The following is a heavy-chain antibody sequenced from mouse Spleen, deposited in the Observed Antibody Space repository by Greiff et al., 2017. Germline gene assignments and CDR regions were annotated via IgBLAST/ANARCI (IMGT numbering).Heavy chain of an antibody. CDR3: AIYRKDY. V-gene: IGHV1-42*01. CDR1: GYSFTGYY. Sequence: EVQGVESGPELVKPGASVKISCKASGYSFTGYYMNWVKQSPEKSLEWIGEINPSTGGTTYNQKFKAKATLTVDKSSSTAYMQLKSLTSEDSAVYYCAIYRKDYWGQGTTLTVSS. D-gene: IGHD2-12*01. CDR2: INPSTGGT. J-gene: IGHJ2*01.